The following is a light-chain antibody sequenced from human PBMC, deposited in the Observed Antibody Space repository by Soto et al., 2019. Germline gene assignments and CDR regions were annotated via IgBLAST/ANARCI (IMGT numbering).Light chain of an antibody. CDR1: QSISSY. CDR3: QESYTSPAVS. Sequence: DIQMTQSPSSLSASVGDRVTITCRASQSISSYLNWYQLKPGKAPKLLIYATSTLQSGVPSRFSGSGSGTEFTLTISSLQAEDFATYFCQESYTSPAVSFGGGTKVDIK. V-gene: IGKV1-39*01. CDR2: ATS. J-gene: IGKJ4*01.